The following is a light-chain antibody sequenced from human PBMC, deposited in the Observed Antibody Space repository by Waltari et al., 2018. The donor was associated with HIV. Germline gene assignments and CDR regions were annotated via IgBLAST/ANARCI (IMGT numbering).Light chain of an antibody. V-gene: IGLV3-21*04. CDR1: KLGSKS. Sequence: SYVLTQPPSVSVAPGKPATTSWIGDKLGSKSVHWYQQKPDRAPVLFIYYDADRPSGIPERFSGSNSGNTATLTISRVEAGDEADYYCHVWDSVSDHVVFGGGSKLTVL. CDR2: YDA. CDR3: HVWDSVSDHVV. J-gene: IGLJ2*01.